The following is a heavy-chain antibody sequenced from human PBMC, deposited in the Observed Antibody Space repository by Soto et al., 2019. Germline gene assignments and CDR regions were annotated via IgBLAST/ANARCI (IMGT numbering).Heavy chain of an antibody. CDR3: AKVPPIVVVVAATPGWFDP. V-gene: IGHV3-23*01. CDR1: GFTFSSYA. CDR2: ISGSGGST. Sequence: EVQLLESGGGLEQPGGSLRLSCAASGFTFSSYAMSWVRQAPGKGLEWVSAISGSGGSTYYADSVKGRFTISRDNSKNTLYLQMNSLRAEDTPVYYCAKVPPIVVVVAATPGWFDPWGQGTLVTVSS. J-gene: IGHJ5*02. D-gene: IGHD2-15*01.